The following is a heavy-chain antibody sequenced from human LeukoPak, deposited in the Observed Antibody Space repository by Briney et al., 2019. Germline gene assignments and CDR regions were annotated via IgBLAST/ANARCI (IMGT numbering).Heavy chain of an antibody. V-gene: IGHV3-15*01. CDR1: GFTFSNAW. CDR2: IKSKTDGGTT. Sequence: GGSLRLSCAASGFTFSNAWMSWVRQAPGKGLEWVGRIKSKTDGGTTDYAAPVKGRFTISRDDSKNTLYLQMNSLKTEDTAVYYCTTDTYYDSSGYYFGGGGYFDHWGQGTLVTVSS. J-gene: IGHJ4*02. D-gene: IGHD3-22*01. CDR3: TTDTYYDSSGYYFGGGGYFDH.